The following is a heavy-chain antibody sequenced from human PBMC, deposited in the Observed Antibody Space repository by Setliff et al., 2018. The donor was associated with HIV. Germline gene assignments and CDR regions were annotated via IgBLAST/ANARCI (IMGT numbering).Heavy chain of an antibody. V-gene: IGHV4-4*07. CDR1: GASITSHN. D-gene: IGHD2-21*02. CDR3: TRDLWGDDYYYNNMDV. Sequence: SETLSLTCSVSGASITSHNWSWIRQAAGKGLEWIGRIYTRGNANYNPSLRSRVTMSVDTSKNQFSLKVTSVTAADTAVYYCTRDLWGDDYYYNNMDVWGKGTTVTVSS. J-gene: IGHJ6*03. CDR2: IYTRGNA.